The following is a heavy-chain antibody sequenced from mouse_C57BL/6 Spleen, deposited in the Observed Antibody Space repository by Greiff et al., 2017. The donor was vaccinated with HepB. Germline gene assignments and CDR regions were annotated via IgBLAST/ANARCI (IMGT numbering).Heavy chain of an antibody. CDR3: ASVAITTVENWYFDV. D-gene: IGHD1-1*01. J-gene: IGHJ1*03. CDR1: GYAFSSSW. CDR2: IYPGDGDT. V-gene: IGHV1-82*01. Sequence: VQLQQSEPELVKPGASVKISCKASGYAFSSSWMNWVKQRPGKGLEWIGRIYPGDGDTNYNGKFKGKATLTADKSSSTAYMQLSSLTSEDSAVYFCASVAITTVENWYFDVWGTGTTVTVSS.